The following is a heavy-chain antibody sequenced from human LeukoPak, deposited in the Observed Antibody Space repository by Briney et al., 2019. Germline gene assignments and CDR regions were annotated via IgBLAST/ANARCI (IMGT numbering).Heavy chain of an antibody. CDR3: ASEAYYYDSSGYDNDAFDI. J-gene: IGHJ3*02. V-gene: IGHV1-69*05. D-gene: IGHD3-22*01. CDR2: IIPIFGTA. CDR1: GGTFSSYA. Sequence: SVKVSCKASGGTFSSYAISWVRQAPGQGLEWMGGIIPIFGTANYAQKFQGRVTITTDESTSTAYMELSSLRSEDTAVYYCASEAYYYDSSGYDNDAFDIWGQGTMVTVSS.